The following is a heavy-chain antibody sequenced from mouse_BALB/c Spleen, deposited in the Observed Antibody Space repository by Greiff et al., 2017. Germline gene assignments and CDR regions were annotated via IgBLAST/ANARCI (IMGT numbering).Heavy chain of an antibody. CDR2: ISSGGSYT. V-gene: IGHV5-6*01. CDR1: GFTFSSYG. J-gene: IGHJ3*01. CDR3: ARHGEFITTPPFAY. Sequence: EVQVVESGGDLVKPGGSLKLSCAASGFTFSSYGMSWVRQTPDKRLEWVATISSGGSYTYSPDSVKGRFTISRDNAKNTLYLQMSSLKSEDTAMYYCARHGEFITTPPFAYWGQGTLVTVSA. D-gene: IGHD1-1*01.